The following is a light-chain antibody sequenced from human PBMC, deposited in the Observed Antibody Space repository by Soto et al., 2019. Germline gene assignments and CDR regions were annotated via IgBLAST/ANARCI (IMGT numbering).Light chain of an antibody. CDR2: DTS. J-gene: IGKJ4*01. Sequence: EFVMRQSPATLAVSPWEGATLSFRASQGIGDTLAWYQHKPGQTPRLLIYDTSTRATGVPTRFSGSRSGAEFTLTINSLQSEDFAVYYCQPYNNWPLTFGGGTKV. CDR3: QPYNNWPLT. V-gene: IGKV3-15*01. CDR1: QGIGDT.